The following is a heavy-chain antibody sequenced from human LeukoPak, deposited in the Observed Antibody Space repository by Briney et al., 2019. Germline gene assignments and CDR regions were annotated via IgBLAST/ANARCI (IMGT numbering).Heavy chain of an antibody. CDR2: VSGSGDST. Sequence: GGSLRLSCAASGFSFSSYALTWVRQAPGKGLEWVSAVSGSGDSTYYADSVMGRFTISRDNSKNTLCLQMNSLRAEDTAVYYCAKVAYSSPWDYLDYWGQGTLVTVSS. CDR1: GFSFSSYA. D-gene: IGHD6-6*01. V-gene: IGHV3-23*01. CDR3: AKVAYSSPWDYLDY. J-gene: IGHJ4*02.